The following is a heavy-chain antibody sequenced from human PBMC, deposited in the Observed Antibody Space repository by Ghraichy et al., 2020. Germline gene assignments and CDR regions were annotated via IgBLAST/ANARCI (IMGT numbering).Heavy chain of an antibody. Sequence: GGSLRLSCAASGFTFSSYGMHWVRQAPGKGLEWVAVIWYDGSNKYYADSVKGRFTISRDNSKNTLYLQMNSLRAEDTAVYYCARDGLVVVPAASWEMDVWGKGTTVTVSS. J-gene: IGHJ6*04. CDR3: ARDGLVVVPAASWEMDV. CDR2: IWYDGSNK. CDR1: GFTFSSYG. V-gene: IGHV3-33*01. D-gene: IGHD2-2*01.